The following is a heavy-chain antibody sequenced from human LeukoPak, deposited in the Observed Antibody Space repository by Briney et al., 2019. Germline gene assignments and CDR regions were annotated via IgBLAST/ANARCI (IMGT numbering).Heavy chain of an antibody. V-gene: IGHV4-59*01. CDR2: IYYSGSN. J-gene: IGHJ6*03. Sequence: SETLSLTCTVSGGSISSYHWSWIRQPPGKGLEWIGYIYYSGSNNNHPFLKRRVTILVDTSKNQSSLKLSSVAAADTAVYCCGRGGNYMDVWGKGTTVTVSS. CDR1: GGSISSYH. CDR3: GRGGNYMDV. D-gene: IGHD3-16*01.